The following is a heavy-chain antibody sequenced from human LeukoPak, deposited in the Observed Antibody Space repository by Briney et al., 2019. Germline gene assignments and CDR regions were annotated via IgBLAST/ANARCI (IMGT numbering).Heavy chain of an antibody. D-gene: IGHD1-14*01. J-gene: IGHJ5*02. CDR2: IQEDGNEK. CDR1: GFIFSSYR. CDR3: ARDVFAEYNTHHKFDP. V-gene: IGHV3-7*01. Sequence: GGSLRLSCAASGFIFSSYRMSWVRQAPGKGLEWVANIQEDGNEKYYVDSVKGRFTISRDNAKKSLYLQMNSLRAEDTAVYYCARDVFAEYNTHHKFDPWGQGTLVTVSS.